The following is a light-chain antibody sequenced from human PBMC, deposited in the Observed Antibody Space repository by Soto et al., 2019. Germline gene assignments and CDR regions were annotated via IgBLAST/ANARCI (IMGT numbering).Light chain of an antibody. CDR2: GAS. Sequence: EIVLAQSPGTLSLPPGERATLSCRASQSFSSRKIAWFQQKPGQAPRLLMYGASSRGTGIPDRFSGGGSGTDFTLTISRLEPEDFAVYYCLQYDTSPLTFGGGIKVEIK. J-gene: IGKJ4*01. CDR1: QSFSSRK. V-gene: IGKV3-20*01. CDR3: LQYDTSPLT.